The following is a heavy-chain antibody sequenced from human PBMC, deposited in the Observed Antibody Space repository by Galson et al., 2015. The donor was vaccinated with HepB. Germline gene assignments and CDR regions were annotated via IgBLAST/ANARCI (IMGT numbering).Heavy chain of an antibody. CDR3: ARDKDDAMDV. CDR2: IWFDGSNR. Sequence: SLRLSCASSGFTFTSYALGWVRQAPGKGLEWVAVIWFDGSNRYHADSVKGRFTISRDNSKNTLFLQMSSLRVEDTAVYYCARDKDDAMDVWGQGTTVTVSS. J-gene: IGHJ6*02. CDR1: GFTFTSYA. V-gene: IGHV3-33*08. D-gene: IGHD2-15*01.